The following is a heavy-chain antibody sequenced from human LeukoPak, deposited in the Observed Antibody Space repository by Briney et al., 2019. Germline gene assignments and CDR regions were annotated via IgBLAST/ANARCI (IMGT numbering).Heavy chain of an antibody. CDR3: ARGDYYDSSGYAY. V-gene: IGHV4-34*01. Sequence: PSETLSLTCAVYGGSFSGYYWSWIRQPPGKGLEWIGEINHSGSTNYNPSLKSRVTISVDTSRNQFSPKLSSVTAADTAVYYCARGDYYDSSGYAYWGQGTLVTVSS. CDR1: GGSFSGYY. D-gene: IGHD3-22*01. J-gene: IGHJ4*02. CDR2: INHSGST.